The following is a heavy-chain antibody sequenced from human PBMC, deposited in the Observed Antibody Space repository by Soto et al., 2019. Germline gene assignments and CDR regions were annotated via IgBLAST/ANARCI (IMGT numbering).Heavy chain of an antibody. V-gene: IGHV1-18*01. D-gene: IGHD1-1*01. J-gene: IGHJ5*02. Sequence: QVQLVQSGAEVKKPGASVKVSCKASGYTFTSYGISWERQAPGQGPEWMGWISAYNGNTNYAQKLQGRVTMTTDTSTSTAYMELRSLRSDDTAVYYCARDSAQLERLFDWFDPWGQGTLVTVSS. CDR3: ARDSAQLERLFDWFDP. CDR2: ISAYNGNT. CDR1: GYTFTSYG.